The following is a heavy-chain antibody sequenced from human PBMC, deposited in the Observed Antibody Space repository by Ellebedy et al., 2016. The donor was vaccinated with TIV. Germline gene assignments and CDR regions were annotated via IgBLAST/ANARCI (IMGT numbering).Heavy chain of an antibody. CDR3: ARDLDKSSGWYGGAAY. CDR1: GLTFSSHA. D-gene: IGHD6-19*01. J-gene: IGHJ4*02. V-gene: IGHV3-30-3*01. Sequence: GESLKISCAASGLTFSSHAMHWVRQAPGKGLEWVAVISHDGSSQYYADSVKGRFTVSRDNSMTTVYLEMNSLRAEDTALYYCARDLDKSSGWYGGAAYWGQGTQVTVSS. CDR2: ISHDGSSQ.